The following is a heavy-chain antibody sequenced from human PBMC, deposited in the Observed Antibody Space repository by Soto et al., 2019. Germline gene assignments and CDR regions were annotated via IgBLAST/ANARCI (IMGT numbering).Heavy chain of an antibody. CDR2: ISWNSGSI. CDR1: GFTFDDYA. V-gene: IGHV3-9*01. J-gene: IGHJ1*01. CDR3: AKDGRGPESVYFQH. Sequence: EVQLVESGGGLVQPGRSLRLSCAASGFTFDDYAMHWVRQAPGKGLEWVSGISWNSGSIGYADSVKGRFTISRDNAKNSLYLQMNSLSAADTSLYYCAKDGRGPESVYFQHWGQGTLVTVSS. D-gene: IGHD4-17*01.